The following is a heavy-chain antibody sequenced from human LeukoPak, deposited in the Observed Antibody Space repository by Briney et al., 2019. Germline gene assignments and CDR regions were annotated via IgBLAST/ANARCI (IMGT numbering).Heavy chain of an antibody. CDR1: GFTFSSYW. J-gene: IGHJ3*02. V-gene: IGHV3-74*01. CDR3: ARDSTYYDSSGYYYVGRNAFDI. D-gene: IGHD3-22*01. CDR2: INSDGGST. Sequence: GGSLRLSCAASGFTFSSYWMHWVRQAPGKGLVWVSLINSDGGSTFYADSVKGRLTISRDNAKNTLYLQMNSLRAEDTAVYYCARDSTYYDSSGYYYVGRNAFDIWGQGTMVTVSS.